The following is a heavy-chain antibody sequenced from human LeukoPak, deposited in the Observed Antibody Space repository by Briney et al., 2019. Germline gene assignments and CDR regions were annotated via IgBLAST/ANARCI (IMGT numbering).Heavy chain of an antibody. Sequence: ASVKVSCKASGYTFTSYYIHWVRQAPGQGLEWMGIINPSGGSTNYAQKFQGGVTMTRDTSTGTVYMELSSLRSEDTAVYYCARGPSYTSSWFDYWGQGTPVTVSS. V-gene: IGHV1-46*01. CDR1: GYTFTSYY. D-gene: IGHD6-13*01. CDR2: INPSGGST. CDR3: ARGPSYTSSWFDY. J-gene: IGHJ4*02.